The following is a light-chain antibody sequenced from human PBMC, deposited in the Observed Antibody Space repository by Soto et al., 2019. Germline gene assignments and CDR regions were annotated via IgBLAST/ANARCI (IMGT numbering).Light chain of an antibody. Sequence: EIVLTQSPGTLYLSPGERATLSCRADQTVSSNYIAWYQQKPGQAPRLLIYSAASRATGVPDRFSGSGSGTDFTLTNNRLEPEDFALYYCQNCGNSPCTFGPGPPLEI. V-gene: IGKV3-20*01. CDR3: QNCGNSPCT. CDR1: QTVSSNY. J-gene: IGKJ2*02. CDR2: SAA.